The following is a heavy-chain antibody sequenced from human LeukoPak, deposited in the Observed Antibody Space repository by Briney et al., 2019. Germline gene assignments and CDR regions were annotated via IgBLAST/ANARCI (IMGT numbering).Heavy chain of an antibody. CDR3: SDGQDGLDV. J-gene: IGHJ6*02. CDR1: GITFNAFS. V-gene: IGHV3-73*01. CDR2: VGSNVDNYAT. D-gene: IGHD2-21*01. Sequence: GGSLRLSCAASGITFNAFSLNWLRQATGKGLVWVSCVGSNVDNYATAYTESLKGRFIISREDSKNTGYLQKNRLKNDDTAVYYCSDGQDGLDVWGQGTTVTVSS.